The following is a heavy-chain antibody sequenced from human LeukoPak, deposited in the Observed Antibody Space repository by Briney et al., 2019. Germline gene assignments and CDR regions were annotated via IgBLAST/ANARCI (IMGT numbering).Heavy chain of an antibody. CDR3: AKPNGYGLIDI. CDR2: IFYIGST. J-gene: IGHJ3*02. Sequence: SETVSLTCTVSGGSISTSYYYWGWIRQPPGKGLEGMGNIFYIGSTYYVPSLKSRLTISIDTSRQQFSLKLNSVSAAGRPGHLCAKPNGYGLIDIWGQGTMVTVSS. CDR1: GGSISTSYYY. V-gene: IGHV4-39*07. D-gene: IGHD3-10*01.